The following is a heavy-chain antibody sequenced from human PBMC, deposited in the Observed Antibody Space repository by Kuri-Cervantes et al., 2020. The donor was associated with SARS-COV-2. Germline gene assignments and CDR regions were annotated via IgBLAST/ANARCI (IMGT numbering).Heavy chain of an antibody. Sequence: GESLKISCAASGFTFSSYAMSWVRQAPGKGLEWVSAISGSGGSTYYADSVKGRFTISRDNSKNTLYLQMYSLRAEDTAVYYCAKDRAPRSSDYFDYWGQGTLVTVSS. CDR3: AKDRAPRSSDYFDY. D-gene: IGHD6-25*01. V-gene: IGHV3-23*01. J-gene: IGHJ4*02. CDR2: ISGSGGST. CDR1: GFTFSSYA.